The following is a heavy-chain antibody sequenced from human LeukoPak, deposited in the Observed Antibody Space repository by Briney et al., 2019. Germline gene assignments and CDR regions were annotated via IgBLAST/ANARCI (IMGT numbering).Heavy chain of an antibody. CDR1: GGSISSSSYY. J-gene: IGHJ6*03. V-gene: IGHV4-39*07. CDR3: ARDSPRDILTGYPDYYYYYYMDV. Sequence: PSETLSLTCTVSGGSISSSSYYWRWLRQPPGKGLEWIGSIYYSGSTYYNPSLKSRVTISVDTSKNQFSLKLSSVTAADKAVYYCARDSPRDILTGYPDYYYYYYMDVWGKGTTVTVSS. CDR2: IYYSGST. D-gene: IGHD3-9*01.